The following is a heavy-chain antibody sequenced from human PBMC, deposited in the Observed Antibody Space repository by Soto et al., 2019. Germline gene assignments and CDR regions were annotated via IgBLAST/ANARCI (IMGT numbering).Heavy chain of an antibody. J-gene: IGHJ4*02. CDR1: GFTLSSYE. V-gene: IGHV3-48*03. CDR2: ISGSGRTI. CDR3: ARSGTYEPLYY. D-gene: IGHD1-26*01. Sequence: PGGSLRLSCAASGFTLSSYEMNWVRQAPGKGLEWVSYISGSGRTIYYADSVKGRFTISRDNAKNSPYLQMNSLRAEDTAVYYCARSGTYEPLYYWGQGTLVTVS.